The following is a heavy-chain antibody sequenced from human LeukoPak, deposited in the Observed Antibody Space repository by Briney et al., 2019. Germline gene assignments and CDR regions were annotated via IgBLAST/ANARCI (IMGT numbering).Heavy chain of an antibody. V-gene: IGHV4-34*01. CDR3: ASGQLNWRRTKARAFDL. CDR2: INHSGST. CDR1: GGSFSTSY. Sequence: SETLSLTCSVYGGSFSTSYWGWIRHPPGKGLEWIEEINHSGSTNYNPSLKSRVTISIDTSNNQFSLRLSSVTAADTAVYYCASGQLNWRRTKARAFDLWGQGTMLTVSS. J-gene: IGHJ3*01. D-gene: IGHD2-8*01.